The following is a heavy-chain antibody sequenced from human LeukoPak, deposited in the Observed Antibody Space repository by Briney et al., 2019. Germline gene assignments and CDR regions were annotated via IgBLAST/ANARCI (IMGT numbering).Heavy chain of an antibody. J-gene: IGHJ1*01. V-gene: IGHV3-23*01. CDR2: ISGSGGST. CDR1: GFTFSSYA. CDR3: AKDDSSGYQEYFQH. D-gene: IGHD3-22*01. Sequence: GGSLRLSCAASGFTFSSYAMSWVRQAPGKGLEWVSAISGSGGSTYYADSVKGRFTISRDNSKNTLYLQMSSLRAEDTAVYYCAKDDSSGYQEYFQHWGQGTLVTVSS.